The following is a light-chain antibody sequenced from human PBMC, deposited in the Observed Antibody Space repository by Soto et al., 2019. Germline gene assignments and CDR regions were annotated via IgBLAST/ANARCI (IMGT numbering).Light chain of an antibody. V-gene: IGKV2-28*01. CDR1: QSLLHSNGYNY. CDR2: LGS. J-gene: IGKJ1*01. Sequence: DFVMTQSPLSLPVTPGEPASISCRSSQSLLHSNGYNYLYWYLQKPGQSPQLLISLGSTRAPGVPDRFSGSGSGTDFTLKISRVEADDVGFFYCMQALHTWTFGQGTKVEIK. CDR3: MQALHTWT.